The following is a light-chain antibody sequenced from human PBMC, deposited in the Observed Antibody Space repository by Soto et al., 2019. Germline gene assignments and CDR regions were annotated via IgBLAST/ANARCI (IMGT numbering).Light chain of an antibody. Sequence: DVQMTQSPSSLSASVGDRVTITCQASQDISIYLNWYQHKSGKAPKLLIYDASNLETGVPSRFSGSGSGTDFTFTISSLQPEDIATYYCQQYDNLPLTFGGGTKVDIK. J-gene: IGKJ4*01. CDR3: QQYDNLPLT. CDR1: QDISIY. CDR2: DAS. V-gene: IGKV1-33*01.